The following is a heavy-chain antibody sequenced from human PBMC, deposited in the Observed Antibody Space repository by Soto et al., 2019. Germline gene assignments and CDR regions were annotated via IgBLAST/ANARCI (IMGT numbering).Heavy chain of an antibody. V-gene: IGHV3-53*01. J-gene: IGHJ4*02. D-gene: IGHD6-6*01. CDR2: IYSGGST. Sequence: EVQLVESGGGLIHPGGSLRLSCAASGFTVSSKYMSWVRQAPGKGLEWVSVIYSGGSTYYADSVKGRFTISRDNSKNTLYFQMNSLSAEDTAVYYCASIAARPDWGQGTLVTVSS. CDR1: GFTVSSKY. CDR3: ASIAARPD.